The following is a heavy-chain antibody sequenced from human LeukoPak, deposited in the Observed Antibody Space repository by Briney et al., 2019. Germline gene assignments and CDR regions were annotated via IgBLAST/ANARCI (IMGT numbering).Heavy chain of an antibody. CDR1: GLTFSGHW. V-gene: IGHV3-7*01. CDR3: AKGSSRPPNAFDI. D-gene: IGHD6-6*01. CDR2: IRQDGSEK. J-gene: IGHJ3*02. Sequence: GGSLRLSCAASGLTFSGHWMSWVRQAPGKGLEWVVSIRQDGSEKHYVDSVEGRFTISRDNAKNSLHLQMNSLRAEDTAVYYCAKGSSRPPNAFDIWGQGTLVTVSS.